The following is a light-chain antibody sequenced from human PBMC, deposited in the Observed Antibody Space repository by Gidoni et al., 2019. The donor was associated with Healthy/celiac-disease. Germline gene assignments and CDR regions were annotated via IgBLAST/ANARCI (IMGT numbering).Light chain of an antibody. J-gene: IGKJ2*01. CDR3: QQYYSTPPT. CDR2: WAS. CDR1: QSVLYSSNNKNY. Sequence: DLVFSQSPDSLSVSLGERATINCKSSQSVLYSSNNKNYLAWYQQKPGQPPKLLIYWASTRESGVPDRFSGSGSGTDFTLTISSLQADDVAVYYCQQYYSTPPTFGQGTKLEIK. V-gene: IGKV4-1*01.